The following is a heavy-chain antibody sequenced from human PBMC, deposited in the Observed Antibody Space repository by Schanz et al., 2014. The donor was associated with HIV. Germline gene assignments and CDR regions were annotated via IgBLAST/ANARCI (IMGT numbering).Heavy chain of an antibody. CDR3: ARGVRITMIRGVTGIYYFDL. CDR2: MNLNSANT. CDR1: GYSFTSYD. D-gene: IGHD3-10*01. V-gene: IGHV1-8*01. J-gene: IGHJ4*02. Sequence: QVQLVQSGAEAKKPGASVMLSCKASGYSFTSYDINWVRQATGQGLEWMGWMNLNSANTGYAQKFQGRVTMTRNTSISTAYMELSSLRSEDTAVYYCARGVRITMIRGVTGIYYFDLWGQGTLVTVSS.